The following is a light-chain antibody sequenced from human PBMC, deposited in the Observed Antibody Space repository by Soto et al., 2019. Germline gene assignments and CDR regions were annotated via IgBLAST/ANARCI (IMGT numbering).Light chain of an antibody. J-gene: IGLJ1*01. CDR1: SSDIGSYNR. CDR2: EVN. Sequence: QSVLTQPASVSGSPGQSITISCTGTSSDIGSYNRVSWYQQPPGTAPKLTIYEVNNRPSGVPDRFSGSKSGNTASLTISGLQAEDEAAYYCNPFTTSSTYVFGTGTKVTVL. V-gene: IGLV2-18*02. CDR3: NPFTTSSTYV.